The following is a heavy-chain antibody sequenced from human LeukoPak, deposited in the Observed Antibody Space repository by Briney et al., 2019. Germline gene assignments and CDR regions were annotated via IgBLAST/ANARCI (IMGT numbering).Heavy chain of an antibody. CDR2: IYHSGST. CDR3: ARDDRSYY. V-gene: IGHV4-59*04. CDR1: GGSISSYY. Sequence: SETLSLTCTVSGGSISSYYWSWIRQPPGKGLEWIGYIYHSGSTYYNPSLKSRVTMSVDTSKNQFSLKLSSVTAADTAVYYCARDDRSYYWGQGTLVTVSS. D-gene: IGHD3-22*01. J-gene: IGHJ4*02.